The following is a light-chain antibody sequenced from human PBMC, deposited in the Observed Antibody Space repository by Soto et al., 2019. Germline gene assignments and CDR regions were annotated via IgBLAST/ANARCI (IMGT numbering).Light chain of an antibody. V-gene: IGLV2-23*02. CDR2: EVN. J-gene: IGLJ3*02. Sequence: QSVLTQPASVSESPGQSITISCIGTSSDVGTYNLVSWYQHHPGKAPKLMIYEVNSRPSGVSNRFSGSKSGNTASLTISGLQAEDEADYYCCSYAGSSTLVFGGGTKVT. CDR3: CSYAGSSTLV. CDR1: SSDVGTYNL.